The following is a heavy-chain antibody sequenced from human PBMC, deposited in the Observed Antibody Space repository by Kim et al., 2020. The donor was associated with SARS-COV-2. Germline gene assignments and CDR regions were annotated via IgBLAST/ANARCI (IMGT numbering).Heavy chain of an antibody. CDR1: GGSISSGGYY. Sequence: SETLSLTCTVSGGSISSGGYYWSWIRQHPGKGLEWIGYIYYSGSTYYNPSLKSRVTISVDTSKNQFSLKLSSVTAADTAVYYCARDSGLGYSCYGPPVGFDPWGQGTLVPVSS. J-gene: IGHJ5*02. CDR2: IYYSGST. CDR3: ARDSGLGYSCYGPPVGFDP. D-gene: IGHD5-12*01. V-gene: IGHV4-31*03.